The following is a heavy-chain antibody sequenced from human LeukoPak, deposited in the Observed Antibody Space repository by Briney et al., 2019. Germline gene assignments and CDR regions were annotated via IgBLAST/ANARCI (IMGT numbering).Heavy chain of an antibody. CDR3: ARDRGYDSSGYYRDYFDY. Sequence: GGSLRLSCAASGFTFDDYAMHWVRQAPGKGLEWVSGISWNSGSIGYADSVKGRFTISRDNAKNSVYLQMNSLRAEDTAVYYCARDRGYDSSGYYRDYFDYWGQGTPVTVSS. J-gene: IGHJ4*02. V-gene: IGHV3-9*01. D-gene: IGHD3-22*01. CDR2: ISWNSGSI. CDR1: GFTFDDYA.